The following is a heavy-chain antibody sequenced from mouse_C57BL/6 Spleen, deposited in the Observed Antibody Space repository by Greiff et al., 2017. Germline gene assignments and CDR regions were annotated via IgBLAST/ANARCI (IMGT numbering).Heavy chain of an antibody. J-gene: IGHJ2*01. V-gene: IGHV5-17*01. CDR3: ARPGYDGYYLYYFDD. CDR2: ISSGSSTI. Sequence: EVQVVESGGGLVKPGGSLKLSCAASGFTFSVYGMPWVRQAPEKGLEWVAYISSGSSTIYYADTVKGRFTISRDNAKNTLFLQMTSLRSEDTAMYYCARPGYDGYYLYYFDDWGQGTTLTVAS. CDR1: GFTFSVYG. D-gene: IGHD2-3*01.